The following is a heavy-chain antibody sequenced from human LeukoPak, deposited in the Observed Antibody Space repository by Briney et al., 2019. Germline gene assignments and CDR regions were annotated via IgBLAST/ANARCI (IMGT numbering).Heavy chain of an antibody. V-gene: IGHV3-30-3*01. J-gene: IGHJ4*02. CDR2: ISYDGSNK. D-gene: IGHD2-21*02. CDR1: GFTFSSYA. CDR3: ARGASVVTATAFDY. Sequence: GGSLRLSCAASGFTFSSYAMHWVRQAPGKGLEWVAIISYDGSNKYYADSVKDRFTISRDNSKNTLYLQMNSLRAEDTAVYYCARGASVVTATAFDYWGQGSLVTVSS.